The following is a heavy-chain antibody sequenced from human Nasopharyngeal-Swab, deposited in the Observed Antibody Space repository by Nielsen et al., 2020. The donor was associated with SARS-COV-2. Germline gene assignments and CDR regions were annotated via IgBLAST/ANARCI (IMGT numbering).Heavy chain of an antibody. J-gene: IGHJ5*02. Sequence: SETLSLTCTVSGGSISSYYWSWIRQPPGKGLEWIGYIYYSGSTNYNPSLKSRVTISVDTSKNQFYLKLGSVTAADTAVYYCARDRSYCIGGSCYGGNWFDPWGQGTLVTVSS. CDR1: GGSISSYY. D-gene: IGHD2-15*01. CDR3: ARDRSYCIGGSCYGGNWFDP. CDR2: IYYSGST. V-gene: IGHV4-59*01.